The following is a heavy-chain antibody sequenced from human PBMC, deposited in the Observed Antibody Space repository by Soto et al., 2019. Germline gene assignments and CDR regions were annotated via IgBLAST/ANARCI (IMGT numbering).Heavy chain of an antibody. Sequence: DVQLLESGGGLAQPGGSLRLSCEASGFIFSHYAMTWVRQAPGKGLEWVSTVAYNGDPYSPVSVKGRFTISRDNSRNTVTLQMTSLRAEDTAVYFCAKTRGTTVPSGTRTFDYWGQGTLVTVSS. D-gene: IGHD1-1*01. CDR3: AKTRGTTVPSGTRTFDY. CDR1: GFIFSHYA. J-gene: IGHJ4*02. CDR2: VAYNGDP. V-gene: IGHV3-23*01.